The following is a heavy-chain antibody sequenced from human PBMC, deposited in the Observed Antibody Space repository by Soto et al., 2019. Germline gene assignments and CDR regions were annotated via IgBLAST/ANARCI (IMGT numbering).Heavy chain of an antibody. D-gene: IGHD6-19*01. V-gene: IGHV3-74*01. CDR3: ARGPRGWYGFDY. CDR1: GFTFSSDW. CDR2: MNSDGSRT. J-gene: IGHJ4*02. Sequence: EVQLVECGGGLVQPGGSLRLSCAASGFTFSSDWMHWVRQAPGKGLVWVSRMNSDGSRTTYADSVKGRFTISRDNAKNTLYLRMNSLRAEDTAVYYCARGPRGWYGFDYWGQVTLVTVSS.